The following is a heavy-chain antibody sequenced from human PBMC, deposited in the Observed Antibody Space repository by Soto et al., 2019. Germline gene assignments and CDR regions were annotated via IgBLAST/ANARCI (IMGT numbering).Heavy chain of an antibody. J-gene: IGHJ4*02. V-gene: IGHV3-48*01. Sequence: GGSLRLSCAASGFTFSSYSMNWVRQAPGKGLEWVSYISSSSSTIYYADSVKGRFTISRDNAKNSLYLQMNSLRAEDTAVYYCARVKYSYGPSPVIIDYWGQGTLVTVSS. CDR1: GFTFSSYS. CDR3: ARVKYSYGPSPVIIDY. CDR2: ISSSSSTI. D-gene: IGHD5-18*01.